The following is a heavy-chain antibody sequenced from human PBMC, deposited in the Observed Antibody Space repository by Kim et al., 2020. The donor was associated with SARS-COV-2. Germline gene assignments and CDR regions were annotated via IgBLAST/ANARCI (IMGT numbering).Heavy chain of an antibody. CDR2: INSDGSTT. Sequence: GGSLRLSCAASGFTFSIYWMHWVRQAPGKGLVWVSRINSDGSTTTYADSVKGRFTISRDNAKNTLYLQMNSLSAEDTAVYYCARARWDRSPFDYWGQGTLVTVSS. J-gene: IGHJ4*02. CDR3: ARARWDRSPFDY. D-gene: IGHD1-26*01. CDR1: GFTFSIYW. V-gene: IGHV3-74*01.